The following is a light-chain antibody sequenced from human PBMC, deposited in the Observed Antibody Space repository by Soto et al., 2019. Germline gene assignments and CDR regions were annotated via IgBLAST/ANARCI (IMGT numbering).Light chain of an antibody. J-gene: IGKJ4*01. CDR1: QSISTY. CDR2: AAS. Sequence: DIQMTQSPSSLSASVGDRDTITCRASQSISTYLHWYQQKPGKAPNLPIYAASTLQSGVPSRFSGSGSGTDFTLTISSLQPEDFATYFCQHGYSTPLTFGGGTKVDIK. CDR3: QHGYSTPLT. V-gene: IGKV1-39*01.